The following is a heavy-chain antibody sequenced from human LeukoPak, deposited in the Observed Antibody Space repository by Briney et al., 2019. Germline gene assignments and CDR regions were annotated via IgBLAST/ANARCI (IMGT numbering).Heavy chain of an antibody. CDR1: GGSISSYY. J-gene: IGHJ4*02. D-gene: IGHD5-24*01. CDR2: IYYSGST. CDR3: ASFRDGYNKIDY. Sequence: ASETLSLTCTVCGGSISSYYWSWIRQPPGKGLEWIGYIYYSGSTNYNPSLKSRVTISVDTSKNQFSLKLSSVTAADTAVYYCASFRDGYNKIDYWGQGTLVTVSS. V-gene: IGHV4-59*01.